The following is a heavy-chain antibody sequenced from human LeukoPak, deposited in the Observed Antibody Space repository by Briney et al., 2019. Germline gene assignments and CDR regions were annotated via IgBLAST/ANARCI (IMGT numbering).Heavy chain of an antibody. Sequence: ASVKVSCKASGYTFTSYGISWVRQAPGQGLEWMGWINPNSGGTNYAQRFQGRVTMTRDTSISTAYMELSRLRSDDTAVYYCARDGETVAFDYWGQGTLVTVSS. J-gene: IGHJ4*02. CDR3: ARDGETVAFDY. CDR1: GYTFTSYG. CDR2: INPNSGGT. D-gene: IGHD4-23*01. V-gene: IGHV1-2*02.